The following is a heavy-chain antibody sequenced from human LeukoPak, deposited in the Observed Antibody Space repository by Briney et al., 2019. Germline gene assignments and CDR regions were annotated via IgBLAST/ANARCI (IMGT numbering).Heavy chain of an antibody. V-gene: IGHV4-30-2*05. CDR1: GGSISSGGYS. J-gene: IGHJ4*02. CDR2: IYHSGST. Sequence: SQTLSLTCAVSGGSISSGGYSWSWIRQPPGKGLEWIGYIYHSGSTYYNPSLKSRVTISVDTSKNQFSLKLSSVTAADTAVYYCARARMATITTLYDYWGQGTLVTVSS. CDR3: ARARMATITTLYDY. D-gene: IGHD5-24*01.